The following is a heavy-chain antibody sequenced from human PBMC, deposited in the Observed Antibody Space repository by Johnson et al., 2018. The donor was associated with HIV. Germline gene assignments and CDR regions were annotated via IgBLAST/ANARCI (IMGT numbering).Heavy chain of an antibody. D-gene: IGHD3-3*01. CDR1: GFTFRSYG. Sequence: QVQLVESGGGVVQPGTSLRLSCAASGFTFRSYGMHWVRQAPGKGPEWVAVISYDGSNKYYADSVKGRFTISRDNSKNTLYLQMNSLRAEDTAVYYCARGGNRYYNFWSGYYRDAFDIWGQGTMVTVSS. CDR2: ISYDGSNK. V-gene: IGHV3-30*19. CDR3: ARGGNRYYNFWSGYYRDAFDI. J-gene: IGHJ3*02.